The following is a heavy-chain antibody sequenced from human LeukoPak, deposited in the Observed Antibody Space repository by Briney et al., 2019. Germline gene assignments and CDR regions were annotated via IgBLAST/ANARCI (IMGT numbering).Heavy chain of an antibody. CDR1: GFTFSSYW. J-gene: IGHJ6*02. V-gene: IGHV3-7*01. D-gene: IGHD3-10*01. CDR3: ARVPSAIDPPPHGITMVRGVITPPHYYGMDV. CDR2: IKQDGSEK. Sequence: GGSLRLSCAASGFTFSSYWMSWVRQAPGKGLEWVANIKQDGSEKYYVDSVKGRFTISRDNAKNSLYLQMNSLRAEDTAVYYCARVPSAIDPPPHGITMVRGVITPPHYYGMDVWGQGTTVTVSS.